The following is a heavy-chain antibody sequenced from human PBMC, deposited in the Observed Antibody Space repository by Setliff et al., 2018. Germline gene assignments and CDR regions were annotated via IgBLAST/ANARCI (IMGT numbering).Heavy chain of an antibody. CDR1: GYTFTSYA. J-gene: IGHJ4*02. CDR3: ARVDITTPSGSYYFGRGWGYYFDY. D-gene: IGHD1-26*01. V-gene: IGHV7-4-1*02. CDR2: INTNTGNP. Sequence: ASVKVFCKASGYTFTSYAMNWVRQAPGQGLEWMGWINTNTGNPTYAQGFTGRFVFSLDTSVSTAYLQISSLKAEDTAVYYCARVDITTPSGSYYFGRGWGYYFDYWGQGTLVTVSS.